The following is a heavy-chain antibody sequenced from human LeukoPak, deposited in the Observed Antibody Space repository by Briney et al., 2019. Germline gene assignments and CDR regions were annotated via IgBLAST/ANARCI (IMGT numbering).Heavy chain of an antibody. Sequence: GGSLRLSCAASGFTFSSYAMSWVRQAPGKGLEWVSAISGSGGSTYYADSVKGRFTISRDNSKNTLYLQMNSLRAEDTAVYYCAKRPSGSYYTQYYSDYWGQGTLVTVSS. CDR1: GFTFSSYA. J-gene: IGHJ4*02. CDR3: AKRPSGSYYTQYYSDY. D-gene: IGHD3-10*01. CDR2: ISGSGGST. V-gene: IGHV3-23*01.